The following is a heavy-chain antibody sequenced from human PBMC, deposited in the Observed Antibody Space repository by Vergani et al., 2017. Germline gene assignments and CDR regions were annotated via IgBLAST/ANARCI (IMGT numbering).Heavy chain of an antibody. V-gene: IGHV4-38-2*02. CDR2: IYHSGST. CDR1: GYSISSGYY. Sequence: QVQLQESGPGLVKPSETLSLTCTVSGYSISSGYYWGWIRQPPGKGLEWIGSIYHSGSTYYNPSLKSRVTISVDTSKNQFSLKLSSVTAADTAVYYCARSYLNGDYDYWGQGTLVTVSS. CDR3: ARSYLNGDYDY. D-gene: IGHD4-17*01. J-gene: IGHJ4*02.